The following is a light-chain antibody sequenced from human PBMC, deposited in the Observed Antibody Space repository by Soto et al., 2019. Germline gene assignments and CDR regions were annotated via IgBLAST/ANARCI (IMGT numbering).Light chain of an antibody. CDR1: SSNIGNNY. CDR3: GTWDSSLSAQV. CDR2: DNN. Sequence: SVLPQPPSVSAAPGQKVTISCPGSSSNIGNNYVSWYQQLPRTAPKLLIYDNNKRPSGIPDRFSGSKSGTSAALGITGLQAGDEADYYCGTWDSSLSAQVFGTGTMVNVL. J-gene: IGLJ1*01. V-gene: IGLV1-51*01.